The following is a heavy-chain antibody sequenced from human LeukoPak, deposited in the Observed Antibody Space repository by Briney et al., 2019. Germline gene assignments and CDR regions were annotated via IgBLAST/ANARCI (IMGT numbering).Heavy chain of an antibody. CDR2: IYYSGST. J-gene: IGHJ6*03. CDR3: ARGAFLAGWYYYYYYYMDV. V-gene: IGHV4-59*01. D-gene: IGHD1-26*01. Sequence: SETLSLTCTVSGGSISSYYWSWIRQPPGKGLEWIGYIYYSGSTNYNPSLKSRVTISVDTSKNQFSLKLSSVTAADTAVYYCARGAFLAGWYYYYYYYMDVWGKGTTVTISS. CDR1: GGSISSYY.